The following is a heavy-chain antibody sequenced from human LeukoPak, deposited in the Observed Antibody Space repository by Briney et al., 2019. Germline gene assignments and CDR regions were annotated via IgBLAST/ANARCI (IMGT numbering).Heavy chain of an antibody. V-gene: IGHV3-53*01. CDR3: AKALPAGYSYVPFDY. CDR1: GFTVSSNY. J-gene: IGHJ4*02. D-gene: IGHD5-18*01. Sequence: PGGSLRLSCAASGFTVSSNYMSWVRQAPGKGLEWVSVIYSGGSTYYADSVKGRFTISRDNSKNTLYLQLNSLRAEDTAVYYCAKALPAGYSYVPFDYWGQGTLVTVSS. CDR2: IYSGGST.